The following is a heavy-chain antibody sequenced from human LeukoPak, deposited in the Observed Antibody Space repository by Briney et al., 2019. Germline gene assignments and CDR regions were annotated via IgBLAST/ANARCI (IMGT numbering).Heavy chain of an antibody. CDR2: MLYRGST. CDR1: GVSISTTSYY. J-gene: IGHJ4*02. V-gene: IGHV4-39*01. CDR3: ARQGGWGGALSFFDS. Sequence: SETLSLTCSVSGVSISTTSYYWGWIRQTPGKGLEWIGSMLYRGSTYYSPSLRSRVIISVDASKNQFFLTLSPVTAADTAVYYCARQGGWGGALSFFDSWGQGTLITVSS. D-gene: IGHD3-16*01.